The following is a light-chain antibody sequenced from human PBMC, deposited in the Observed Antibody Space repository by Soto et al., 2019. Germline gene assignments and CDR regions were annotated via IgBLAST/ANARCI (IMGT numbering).Light chain of an antibody. CDR1: QAIDSW. CDR3: QQTHSFPPT. V-gene: IGKV1-12*01. CDR2: TGS. J-gene: IGKJ1*01. Sequence: DIQMTQSPSSVSASVGDRVTITCRASQAIDSWLAWYQQKPGEAPKLLIFTGSLLHSGVPPRFSGSGSGTDFTLTISSLQPEDFATYYWQQTHSFPPTFGQGTKV.